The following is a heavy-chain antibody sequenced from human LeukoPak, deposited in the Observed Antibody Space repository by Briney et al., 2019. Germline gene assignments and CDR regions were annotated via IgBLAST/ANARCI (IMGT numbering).Heavy chain of an antibody. CDR3: ARGVSYYDGHWFDP. J-gene: IGHJ5*02. V-gene: IGHV4-59*01. CDR2: IYYSGST. D-gene: IGHD3-22*01. Sequence: SETLSLTCTVSGGSLSSYYWSWIRQPPGKGLEWIGYIYYSGSTNYNPSLKRRGAISVDTSKNQFTLKLSSVTAADTAVYYCARGVSYYDGHWFDPWGQGTLVTVSS. CDR1: GGSLSSYY.